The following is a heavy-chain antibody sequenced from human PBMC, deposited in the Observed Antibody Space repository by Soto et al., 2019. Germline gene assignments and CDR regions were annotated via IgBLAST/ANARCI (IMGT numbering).Heavy chain of an antibody. D-gene: IGHD3-22*01. CDR2: IIPIFGTA. J-gene: IGHJ4*02. CDR3: ARVAYYYDSSGYYLDY. Sequence: QVQLVQSGAEVKKPGSSVKVSCKASGGTFSSYAISWVRQAPGQGLEWMGGIIPIFGTANYAQKFQGRVTITADESTSTAYMELGSLRSEDTAVYYCARVAYYYDSSGYYLDYWGQGTLVTVSS. CDR1: GGTFSSYA. V-gene: IGHV1-69*01.